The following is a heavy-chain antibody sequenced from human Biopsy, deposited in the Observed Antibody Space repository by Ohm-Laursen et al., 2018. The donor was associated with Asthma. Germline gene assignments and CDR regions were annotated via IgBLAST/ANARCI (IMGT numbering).Heavy chain of an antibody. CDR3: ARVDTIFGVVIPIYYYYGMDV. V-gene: IGHV3-23*01. D-gene: IGHD3-3*01. Sequence: SLRLSCAASGFTFSSYAMSWVRQAPGKGLEWVSAISGSGGSIYYADSVKGRFTISRDNAKNSLYLQMNSLRAEDTAVYYCARVDTIFGVVIPIYYYYGMDVWGQGTTVTVSS. CDR2: ISGSGGSI. CDR1: GFTFSSYA. J-gene: IGHJ6*02.